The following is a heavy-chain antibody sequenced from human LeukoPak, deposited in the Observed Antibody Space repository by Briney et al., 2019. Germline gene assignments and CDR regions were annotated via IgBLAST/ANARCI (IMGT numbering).Heavy chain of an antibody. D-gene: IGHD3-10*01. CDR3: TRSGSYYNDY. V-gene: IGHV3-73*01. CDR2: IRSKANSYAT. J-gene: IGHJ4*02. Sequence: PGGSLRLSCAASGFTFSGSAMHLVRQASGKGLEWVGRIRSKANSYATAYAASVKGRFTISRDDSKNTAYLQMNSLKTEDTAVYYCTRSGSYYNDYWGQGTLVTVSS. CDR1: GFTFSGSA.